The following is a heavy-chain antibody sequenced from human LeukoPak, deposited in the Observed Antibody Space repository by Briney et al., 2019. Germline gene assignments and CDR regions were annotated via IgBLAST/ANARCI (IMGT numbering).Heavy chain of an antibody. V-gene: IGHV1-18*01. D-gene: IGHD3-22*01. CDR3: ARDMRHYRNYDSSGYYYNFEY. CDR2: ISVNNGYT. J-gene: IGHJ4*02. Sequence: ASVKVSCKASGYIFTSYGIIWVRQAPGQGLEWMGWISVNNGYTNYAQKFQSRVTMTTDTSTSTAYMDLRSLRSDDTAVYYCARDMRHYRNYDSSGYYYNFEYWGQGTLVTVSS. CDR1: GYIFTSYG.